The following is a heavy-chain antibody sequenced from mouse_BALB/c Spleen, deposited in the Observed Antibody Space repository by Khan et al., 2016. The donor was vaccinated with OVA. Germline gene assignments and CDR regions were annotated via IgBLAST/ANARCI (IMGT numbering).Heavy chain of an antibody. J-gene: IGHJ2*01. CDR2: ISTYSGST. V-gene: IGHV1S137*01. D-gene: IGHD2-3*01. CDR3: ARPAYDGYYDY. Sequence: QVQLQQSGPELVRPGVSVKISCKGSGYTFTDYAMYWVKQSHAKSLEWIGLISTYSGSTNYNQKFKGKVTVTVDKSSSAAYMELARLTSEDSAIYYCARPAYDGYYDYWGQGTALTVSS. CDR1: GYTFTDYA.